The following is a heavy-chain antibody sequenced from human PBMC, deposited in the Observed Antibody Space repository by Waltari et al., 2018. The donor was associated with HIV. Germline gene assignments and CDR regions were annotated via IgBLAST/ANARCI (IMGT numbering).Heavy chain of an antibody. CDR1: GGTFISYA. V-gene: IGHV1-69*12. J-gene: IGHJ6*02. Sequence: QVQLVQSGAAVQKPGSSVKVSCKASGGTFISYAISWVRQATGQGLEWMGGIIPIFGTANYAQKFQGRVTITADESTSTAYMELSSLRSEDTAVYYCASGRYYYDSSGYYCYYYDMDVWGQGTTVTVPS. CDR3: ASGRYYYDSSGYYCYYYDMDV. CDR2: IIPIFGTA. D-gene: IGHD3-22*01.